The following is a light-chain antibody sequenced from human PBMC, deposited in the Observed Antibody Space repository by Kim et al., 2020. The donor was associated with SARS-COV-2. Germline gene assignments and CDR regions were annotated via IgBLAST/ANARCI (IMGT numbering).Light chain of an antibody. CDR1: QSLLHSNGYNY. CDR3: MQTLQTPYT. V-gene: IGKV2-28*01. Sequence: DIVMTQSPLSLPVTPGEPASISCRSSQSLLHSNGYNYLDWYLQKPGQSPQLLICLGSYRASGVPDRFSGSGSGKDFTLKISRVEAEDVRVYYCMQTLQTPYTFGQGTKLEI. CDR2: LGS. J-gene: IGKJ2*01.